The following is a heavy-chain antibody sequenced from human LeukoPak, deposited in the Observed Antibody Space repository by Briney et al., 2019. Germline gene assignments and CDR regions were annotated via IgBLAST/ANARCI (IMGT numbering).Heavy chain of an antibody. V-gene: IGHV3-48*03. CDR2: ISSSSSSI. J-gene: IGHJ1*01. CDR1: GFTFSTYE. CDR3: ATDQDHGYFRQ. Sequence: GGSLRLSCAASGFTFSTYEMNWVRQAPGEGLEWVSYISSSSSSIYYAGSVKGRFTISRDNAKNTLYLDMNSLRAEDTAVFYCATDQDHGYFRQWGQGSLVIVSS. D-gene: IGHD3-22*01.